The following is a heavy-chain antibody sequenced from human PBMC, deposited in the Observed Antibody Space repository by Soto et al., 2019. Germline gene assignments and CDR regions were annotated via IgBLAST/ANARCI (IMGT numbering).Heavy chain of an antibody. J-gene: IGHJ6*02. CDR1: GFTFSSYE. D-gene: IGHD3-22*01. V-gene: IGHV3-48*03. Sequence: EVQLVESGGGLVQPGGSLRLSCAASGFTFSSYEMNWVRQAPGKGLEWVSYISSSGSTIYYADSVKGRFTISRDNAKNSLYLQMNSLRAEDTAVYYCARRYYYDSSGYRGYYYYYGMDVWGQGTTVTVSS. CDR3: ARRYYYDSSGYRGYYYYYGMDV. CDR2: ISSSGSTI.